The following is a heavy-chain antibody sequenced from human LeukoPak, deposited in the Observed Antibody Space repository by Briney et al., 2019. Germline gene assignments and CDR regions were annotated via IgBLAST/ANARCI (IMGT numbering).Heavy chain of an antibody. J-gene: IGHJ3*02. CDR2: SYHSGST. CDR3: ATREDGNFDI. CDR1: GYSISSGYY. D-gene: IGHD4-23*01. Sequence: PSETLSLTCAVSGYSISSGYYWGRIRQPPGKGLEGIGSSYHSGSTYYNPSLKTRVTISVDTSKNQFSLKLSSVTAADTAVYYCATREDGNFDIWGQGTMVTASS. V-gene: IGHV4-38-2*01.